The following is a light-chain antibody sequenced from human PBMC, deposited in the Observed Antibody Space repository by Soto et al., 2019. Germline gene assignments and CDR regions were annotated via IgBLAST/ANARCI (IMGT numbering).Light chain of an antibody. CDR1: SSDVGTYNH. Sequence: QSALTQPASVSGSPGQSITISCTVTSSDVGTYNHVSWYQHYPGQVPKLLIYNVNHRPSGISNRFSGSRSGSTASLTISGLQVGDEADYFCSSSTTGSLYVFGTGTKVTVL. V-gene: IGLV2-14*01. J-gene: IGLJ1*01. CDR2: NVN. CDR3: SSSTTGSLYV.